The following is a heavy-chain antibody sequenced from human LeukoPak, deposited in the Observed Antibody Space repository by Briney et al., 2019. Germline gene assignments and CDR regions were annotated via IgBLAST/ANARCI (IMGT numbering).Heavy chain of an antibody. D-gene: IGHD2-15*01. CDR1: GYTFTSYY. CDR2: INPSGGST. J-gene: IGHJ4*02. V-gene: IGHV1-46*01. CDR3: ARDSSRRRSGPASYYFDY. Sequence: GASVKVSCKASGYTFTSYYMHWVRQAPGQGLEWMGIINPSGGSTSYAQKFQGRVTMTRDMSTSTVYMELSSLRSEDTAVYYCARDSSRRRSGPASYYFDYWGQGTLVTVSS.